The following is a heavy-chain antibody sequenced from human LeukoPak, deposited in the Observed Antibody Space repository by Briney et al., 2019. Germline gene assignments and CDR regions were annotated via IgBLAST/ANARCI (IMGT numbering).Heavy chain of an antibody. J-gene: IGHJ4*02. V-gene: IGHV1-2*02. CDR2: INPKSGGT. Sequence: ASVKGSCKASGYTFTDYYMFWVRQTPGQGLEWMGWINPKSGGTKYAQKFQGRVTMTRDTSITTAYMELTILSSDDPAVFYCVRAGELDYWGQGNPFTVSS. CDR1: GYTFTDYY. CDR3: VRAGELDY. D-gene: IGHD1-1*01.